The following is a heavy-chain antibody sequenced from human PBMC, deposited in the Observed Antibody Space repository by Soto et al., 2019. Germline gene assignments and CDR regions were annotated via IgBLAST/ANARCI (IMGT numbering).Heavy chain of an antibody. CDR2: IIPIFGTA. J-gene: IGHJ3*02. CDR1: GCTFSSYA. Sequence: QVQLVQYGAEVKKTGSSVKVSCKASGCTFSSYAISWVRQAPGQGLEWMGGIIPIFGTANYAQKFQGRVTITADESTSTAYMELSSLRSEDTAVYYCARHHIAAARAYAFDIWGQGKMVTVSS. D-gene: IGHD6-13*01. V-gene: IGHV1-69*12. CDR3: ARHHIAAARAYAFDI.